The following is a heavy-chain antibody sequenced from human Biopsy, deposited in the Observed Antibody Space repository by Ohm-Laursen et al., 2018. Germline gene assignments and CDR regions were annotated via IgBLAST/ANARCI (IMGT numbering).Heavy chain of an antibody. Sequence: SETLSLTCTVSGGSFTGHYWSWIRQPPGKGLEWIGHISYTGYTSYNASLKSRVTISVDTSRNYLSLRLSSLTAADTAAYYCARGSNDFGGLYFPRWGQGTLLTVSS. CDR1: GGSFTGHY. CDR2: ISYTGYT. V-gene: IGHV4-59*11. D-gene: IGHD4-23*01. CDR3: ARGSNDFGGLYFPR. J-gene: IGHJ4*02.